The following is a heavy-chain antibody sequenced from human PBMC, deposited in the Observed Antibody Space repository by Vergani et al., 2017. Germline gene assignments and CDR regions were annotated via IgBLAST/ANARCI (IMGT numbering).Heavy chain of an antibody. D-gene: IGHD3-3*01. V-gene: IGHV3-53*02. J-gene: IGHJ5*02. CDR2: IYADGDT. CDR1: GLNVGTNS. Sequence: QLVETGGALIQPGGSLRLSCAVSGLNVGTNSMNWVRQAPGKGLEWVSVIYADGDTSYSDFVKGGFTVARDASTNTVLLQMNSLRSEDTAVSYCAVGLRFCSVFRCDLWFDPWGQGTLVTVSS. CDR3: AVGLRFCSVFRCDLWFDP.